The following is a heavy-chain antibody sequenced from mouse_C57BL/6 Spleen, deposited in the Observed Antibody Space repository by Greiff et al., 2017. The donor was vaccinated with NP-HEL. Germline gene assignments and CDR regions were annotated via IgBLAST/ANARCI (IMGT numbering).Heavy chain of an antibody. V-gene: IGHV1-55*01. D-gene: IGHD3-1*01. Sequence: QVQLQQPGAELVKPGASVKMSCKASGYTFTSYWIPWVKQRPGQGLEWIGDIYPGRGSTNYNEKFKSKATLTVDTSSSTAYMQLSSLTSEDSAVYDCARGLRDPLDYWGQGTTLTVSS. J-gene: IGHJ2*01. CDR3: ARGLRDPLDY. CDR2: IYPGRGST. CDR1: GYTFTSYW.